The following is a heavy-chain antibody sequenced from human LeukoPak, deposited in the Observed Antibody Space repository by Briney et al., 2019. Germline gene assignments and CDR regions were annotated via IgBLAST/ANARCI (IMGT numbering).Heavy chain of an antibody. D-gene: IGHD1-26*01. CDR1: GFTFSSYW. Sequence: GGSLRLSCAASGFTFSSYWMHWVRQAPGKGLVWVSRINSDGSSTSYADSVKGRFTISRDNAKNTLYLQMNSLRAEDTAVYYCARCWGSGIYLFDAFDIWGQGTMVTVSS. J-gene: IGHJ3*02. CDR2: INSDGSST. V-gene: IGHV3-74*01. CDR3: ARCWGSGIYLFDAFDI.